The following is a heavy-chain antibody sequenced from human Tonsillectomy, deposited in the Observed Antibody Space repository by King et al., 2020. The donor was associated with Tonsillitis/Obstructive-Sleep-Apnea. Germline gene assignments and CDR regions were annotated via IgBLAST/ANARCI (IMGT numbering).Heavy chain of an antibody. D-gene: IGHD4-23*01. J-gene: IGHJ5*02. CDR1: GFAFSNFA. Sequence: VQLVESGGGVVQPGKSLRLSCAASGFAFSNFAIHWVRQPPGKGLEWVAVIFYDGSNKYYADSVKGRFTVSRDNSKNTLYLQMNSLRPEDTAVYYCARDSIGGYSRQGSWFHPWGQGTLVTVSS. V-gene: IGHV3-30*04. CDR3: ARDSIGGYSRQGSWFHP. CDR2: IFYDGSNK.